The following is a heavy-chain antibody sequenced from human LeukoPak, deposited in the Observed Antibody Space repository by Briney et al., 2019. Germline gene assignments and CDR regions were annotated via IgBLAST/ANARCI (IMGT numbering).Heavy chain of an antibody. D-gene: IGHD1-26*01. CDR2: IYYSGGT. Sequence: SETLSLTCTVSGGSISSSSYYWGWIRQPPGKGLEWLGSIYYSGGTYYNPSLKSRVTISVDTSKNQFSLKLSSVTAADTAVFYCARQRYSGSYYGVQWDAFDTWGQGTMVTVSS. J-gene: IGHJ3*02. CDR3: ARQRYSGSYYGVQWDAFDT. CDR1: GGSISSSSYY. V-gene: IGHV4-39*01.